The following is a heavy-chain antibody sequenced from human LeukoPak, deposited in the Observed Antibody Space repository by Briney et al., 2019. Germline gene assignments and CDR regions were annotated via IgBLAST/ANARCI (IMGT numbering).Heavy chain of an antibody. Sequence: PGGSLRLSCAASGFTFSSYSMNWVRQAPGKGLEWVSSISSSSSYIYYADSVKGRFTISRDNAKNSLYLQMNSLRAEDTAVYYCAREIRRITIFGVVTRVFDYWGQGTLVTVSS. CDR3: AREIRRITIFGVVTRVFDY. D-gene: IGHD3-3*01. CDR1: GFTFSSYS. V-gene: IGHV3-21*01. CDR2: ISSSSSYI. J-gene: IGHJ4*02.